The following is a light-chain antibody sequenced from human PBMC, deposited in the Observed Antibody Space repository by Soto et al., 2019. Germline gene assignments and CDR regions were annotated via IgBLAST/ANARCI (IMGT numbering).Light chain of an antibody. CDR2: DEN. Sequence: SYELTQPPSVSVAPGQTASIACGGNNIGSKSVHRYQQKPGQAPVLVVYDENVRPSGIPERFSGSNSGHTATLTISRVEAGDEVDYYCQVWDSSSDHVIFGGGTKVTVL. CDR3: QVWDSSSDHVI. V-gene: IGLV3-21*02. J-gene: IGLJ2*01. CDR1: NIGSKS.